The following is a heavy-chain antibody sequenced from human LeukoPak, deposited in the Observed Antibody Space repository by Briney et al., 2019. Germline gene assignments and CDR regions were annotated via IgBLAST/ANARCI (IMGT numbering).Heavy chain of an antibody. J-gene: IGHJ5*02. V-gene: IGHV3-23*01. Sequence: GGSLRLSCAASGFTFRTYAMNWVRQAPGKGLEWVSGISGSGGSTYYADSVKGRFTISRDNSKNSLSLQMNGLRAEDTAVYYCASMVRGVISLDPWGQGTLVTVSS. CDR2: ISGSGGST. D-gene: IGHD3-10*01. CDR3: ASMVRGVISLDP. CDR1: GFTFRTYA.